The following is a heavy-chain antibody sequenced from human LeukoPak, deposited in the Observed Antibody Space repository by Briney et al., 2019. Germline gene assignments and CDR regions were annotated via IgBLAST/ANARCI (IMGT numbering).Heavy chain of an antibody. CDR1: GGSISSGGYY. D-gene: IGHD1-1*01. CDR2: IYTSGST. V-gene: IGHV4-61*02. Sequence: PSETLSLTCTVSGGSISSGGYYWSWIRQPAGKGLEWIGRIYTSGSTSYNPSLKSRVTISVDTSKNQFSLKLSSVTAADTAVYYCASATTGHRDAFDIWGQGTMVTVSS. CDR3: ASATTGHRDAFDI. J-gene: IGHJ3*02.